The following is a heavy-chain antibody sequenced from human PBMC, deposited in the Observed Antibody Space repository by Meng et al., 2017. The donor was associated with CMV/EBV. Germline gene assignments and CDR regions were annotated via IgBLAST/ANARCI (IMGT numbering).Heavy chain of an antibody. Sequence: GESLKISCAASGFTFSSYSMNWVRQAPGKGLEWVSSISSSSSYIYYADSVKGRFTISRDNAKNSLYLQMNSLRAEDTAVYYCARYCTNTGCYIYDYWGQGTLVTVSS. CDR1: GFTFSSYS. J-gene: IGHJ4*02. V-gene: IGHV3-21*01. D-gene: IGHD2-2*02. CDR3: ARYCTNTGCYIYDY. CDR2: ISSSSSYI.